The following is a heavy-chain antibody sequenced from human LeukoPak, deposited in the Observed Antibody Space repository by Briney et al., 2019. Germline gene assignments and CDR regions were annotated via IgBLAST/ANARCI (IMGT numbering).Heavy chain of an antibody. Sequence: SGPTLVNPTQTLTLTCTFSGCSLTTGGGGVGWIRQPPGKALEWLALISWDDDTRYSPSPKSKLNITKDTSKSQVVLTKTNMDPVDTATYYWAHLLGYCSSTSCIGWFDPWRQETRHTVSS. CDR3: AHLLGYCSSTSCIGWFDP. D-gene: IGHD2-2*01. CDR1: GCSLTTGGGG. J-gene: IGHJ5*02. V-gene: IGHV2-5*02. CDR2: ISWDDDT.